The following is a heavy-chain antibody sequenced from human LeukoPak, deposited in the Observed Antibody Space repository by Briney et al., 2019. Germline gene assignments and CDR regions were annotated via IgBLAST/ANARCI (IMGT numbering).Heavy chain of an antibody. CDR1: GYTFTSYD. V-gene: IGHV1-8*02. CDR3: ARGASSGSYYTGWFDP. D-gene: IGHD3-10*01. J-gene: IGHJ5*02. CDR2: MNPNSGNT. Sequence: ASVKVSCKASGYTFTSYDINWVRQATGQGLEWMGWMNPNSGNTGYAQKFQGRVTMTRDTSTSTVYMELSSLRSEDTAVYYCARGASSGSYYTGWFDPWGQGTLVTVSS.